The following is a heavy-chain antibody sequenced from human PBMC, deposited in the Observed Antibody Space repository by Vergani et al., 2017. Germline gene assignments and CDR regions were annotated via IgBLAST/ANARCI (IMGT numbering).Heavy chain of an antibody. CDR1: GGTFSSYV. D-gene: IGHD5-12*01. V-gene: IGHV1-69*01. CDR2: IIPIFGTA. CDR3: ARVKDIVATTHSDYYYYGMDV. Sequence: QVQLVQSGAEVKKPGSSVKVSCKASGGTFSSYVISWVRQAPGQGLEWMGGIIPIFGTANYAQKFQGRVTITADESTSTAYMELSSLRSEDTAVYYCARVKDIVATTHSDYYYYGMDVWGQGTTVTVSS. J-gene: IGHJ6*02.